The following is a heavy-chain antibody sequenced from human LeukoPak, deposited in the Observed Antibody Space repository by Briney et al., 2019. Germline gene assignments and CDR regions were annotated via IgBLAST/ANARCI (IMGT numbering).Heavy chain of an antibody. V-gene: IGHV4-59*01. CDR2: IYYSGNT. CDR1: GASISSYS. Sequence: TSETLSLTCSVSGASISSYSWSWIRQPPGKGLEWIGYIYYSGNTNYNPSLKSRVTISVDTSNNEVSLNLNSVTAADTAVYYCARSVGSGLDYWGQGTLLTVSS. J-gene: IGHJ4*02. D-gene: IGHD2-15*01. CDR3: ARSVGSGLDY.